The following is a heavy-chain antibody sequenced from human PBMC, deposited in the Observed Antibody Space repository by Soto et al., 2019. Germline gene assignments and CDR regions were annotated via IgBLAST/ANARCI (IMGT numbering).Heavy chain of an antibody. Sequence: ASVKVSCKASGGSFSSYAISWVRQDPRQGLEWVGGIIPNFGTANYAQKFQGRATITADESTSTAYMELSSLRSGDTAVYYCARDVVAAPNINCFDPWGHGTLVTVSS. J-gene: IGHJ5*02. CDR2: IIPNFGTA. CDR1: GGSFSSYA. D-gene: IGHD2-15*01. CDR3: ARDVVAAPNINCFDP. V-gene: IGHV1-69*13.